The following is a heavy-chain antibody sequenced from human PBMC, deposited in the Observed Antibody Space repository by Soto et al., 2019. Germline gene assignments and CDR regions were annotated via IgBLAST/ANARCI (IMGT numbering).Heavy chain of an antibody. CDR3: AKPAGIAGRSAIDY. CDR1: GFTFSSYG. V-gene: IGHV3-30*18. Sequence: SLRLSCAASGFTFSSYGMHWVRQAPGKGLEWVAVISYDGSNKYYADSVKGRFTISRDNSKNTLYLQMNSLRAEDTAVYYCAKPAGIAGRSAIDYWGQGTLVTVSS. CDR2: ISYDGSNK. J-gene: IGHJ4*02. D-gene: IGHD3-10*01.